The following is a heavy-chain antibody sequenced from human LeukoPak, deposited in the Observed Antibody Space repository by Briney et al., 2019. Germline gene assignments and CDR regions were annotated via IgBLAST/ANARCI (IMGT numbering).Heavy chain of an antibody. Sequence: GGSLRLSCAASGFTFSSYGMHWVSHAPGKGLEWVAVIWYDGSNKYYADSVKGRFTISRDNSKNTLYLQMNSLRAEDTAVYYCARDPFGRRGWFDPWGQGTLVTVSS. V-gene: IGHV3-33*01. CDR2: IWYDGSNK. CDR1: GFTFSSYG. J-gene: IGHJ5*02. CDR3: ARDPFGRRGWFDP. D-gene: IGHD3-10*01.